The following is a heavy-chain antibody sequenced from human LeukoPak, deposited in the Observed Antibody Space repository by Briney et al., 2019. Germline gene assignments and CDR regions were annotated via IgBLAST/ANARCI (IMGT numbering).Heavy chain of an antibody. CDR2: IFYSRTT. CDR1: GGSINNFY. J-gene: IGHJ4*02. Sequence: SETLSLTCSVSGGSINNFYWSWIRQPPGKGLEWIGYIFYSRTTNYNPSLKGRVTMSVDTSKNQFSLRSKSVTAADTAVYYCARVGDWNDLVYWGQGNLVTVSS. V-gene: IGHV4-59*12. D-gene: IGHD1-1*01. CDR3: ARVGDWNDLVY.